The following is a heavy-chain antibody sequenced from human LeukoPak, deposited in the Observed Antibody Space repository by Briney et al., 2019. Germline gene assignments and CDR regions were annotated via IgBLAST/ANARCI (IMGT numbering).Heavy chain of an antibody. CDR1: GGSISSGHYY. CDR2: IYYSGST. D-gene: IGHD5-18*01. CDR3: ARRGYSYDYFDY. V-gene: IGHV4-39*01. Sequence: SETLSLTCTVSGGSISSGHYYWGWIRQPPGKGLEWIGNIYYSGSTYYNPYLKSRVTISVDTSKNQFSLKLSSVTAADTAVYYCARRGYSYDYFDYWGQGTLVTVSS. J-gene: IGHJ4*02.